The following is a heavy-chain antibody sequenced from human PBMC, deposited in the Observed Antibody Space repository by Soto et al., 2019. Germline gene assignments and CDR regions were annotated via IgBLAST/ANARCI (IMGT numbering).Heavy chain of an antibody. J-gene: IGHJ6*03. Sequence: QVQLQQWGAGLLKPSETLSLTCAVYGGSFSGYYWSWIRQPPGKGLEWIGEINHSGSTNYNPSLKSRVTISVVTSKNQFSLKLSSVTAADTAVYYCARAITNYYYYYMDVWGKGTTVTVSS. V-gene: IGHV4-34*01. CDR3: ARAITNYYYYYMDV. CDR1: GGSFSGYY. CDR2: INHSGST.